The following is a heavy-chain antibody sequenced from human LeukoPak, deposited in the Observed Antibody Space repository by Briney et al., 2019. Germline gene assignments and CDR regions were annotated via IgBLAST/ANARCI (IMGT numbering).Heavy chain of an antibody. CDR1: GFTFSSYA. V-gene: IGHV3-23*01. D-gene: IGHD1-1*01. Sequence: GGSLRLSCAASGFTFSSYAMSWVRQAPGEGLEWVSSISDSGTHIYYADSVKGRFTISRDNSKNTVYLQMNSLRAEDTAVYYCAREDDFSSGMDVWGQGTTVTVSS. CDR3: AREDDFSSGMDV. J-gene: IGHJ6*02. CDR2: ISDSGTHI.